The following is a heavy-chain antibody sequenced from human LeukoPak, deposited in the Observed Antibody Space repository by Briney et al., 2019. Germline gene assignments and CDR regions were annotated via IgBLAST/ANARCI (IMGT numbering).Heavy chain of an antibody. Sequence: GGSLILSCAASGITVSVNYMAWVRQAPGKGLEWASVIYSGGNTYHADSVKGRFSISRDNSKNTVYLQMNGLRVEDTAVYYCARLVTGTTVINSGWFDPWGRGTLVTVSS. CDR2: IYSGGNT. CDR3: ARLVTGTTVINSGWFDP. J-gene: IGHJ5*02. D-gene: IGHD4-23*01. CDR1: GITVSVNY. V-gene: IGHV3-66*04.